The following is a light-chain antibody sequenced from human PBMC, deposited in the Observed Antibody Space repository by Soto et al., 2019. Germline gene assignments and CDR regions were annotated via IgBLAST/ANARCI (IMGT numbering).Light chain of an antibody. CDR2: GAS. J-gene: IGKJ4*01. V-gene: IGKV3-20*01. CDR1: QSVSSNF. CDR3: QQYIRWPLT. Sequence: EIVLTQSPGTLSLSPWERATLSCRASQSVSSNFLAWYQQKPGQAPRLLIYGASNRATGIPDRVSGSGSGTDFTLTISRLEPEDFAVYYCQQYIRWPLTFGGGTKVDIK.